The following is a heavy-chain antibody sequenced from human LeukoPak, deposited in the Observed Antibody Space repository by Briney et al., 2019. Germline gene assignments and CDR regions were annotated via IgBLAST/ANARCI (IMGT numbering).Heavy chain of an antibody. CDR3: ARDIPGSSAHFNDAFDI. CDR1: GGTFSNYA. V-gene: IGHV1-69*05. J-gene: IGHJ3*02. Sequence: SVKVSCKTSGGTFSNYALNWVRQTPGQGLEWMGRVIPIFHTTNYAQRFQGRVTITTDGSTTTAYMELSRLRSEDTAIYYCARDIPGSSAHFNDAFDIRGQGTMVTVSS. CDR2: VIPIFHTT. D-gene: IGHD2-2*01.